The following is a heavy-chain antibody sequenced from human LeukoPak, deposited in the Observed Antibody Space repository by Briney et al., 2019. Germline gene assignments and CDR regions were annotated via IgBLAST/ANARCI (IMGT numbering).Heavy chain of an antibody. D-gene: IGHD3-10*01. CDR3: ARDDGSGSYYFDD. Sequence: PSETLSLTCAVYGGSFSGYYWSWIRQPPGKGLEWIGEINHSGSTNYNPSLKSRVTISVDTSKNQISLKVNSVTAADTAVYYCARDDGSGSYYFDDWGQGTLVTVSS. J-gene: IGHJ4*02. V-gene: IGHV4-34*01. CDR2: INHSGST. CDR1: GGSFSGYY.